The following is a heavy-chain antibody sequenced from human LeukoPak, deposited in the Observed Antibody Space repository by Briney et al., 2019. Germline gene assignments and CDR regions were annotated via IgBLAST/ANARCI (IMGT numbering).Heavy chain of an antibody. Sequence: SGTLSLTCAVYGGSFSGYYWSWIRQPPGKGLEWIGEINHSGSTNYNPSLKSRVTISVDTSKNQFSLKLSSVTAADTAVYYCASRCSSTSCYPYGIDVWGQGTTVTVSS. CDR3: ASRCSSTSCYPYGIDV. J-gene: IGHJ6*02. CDR1: GGSFSGYY. V-gene: IGHV4-34*01. CDR2: INHSGST. D-gene: IGHD2-2*01.